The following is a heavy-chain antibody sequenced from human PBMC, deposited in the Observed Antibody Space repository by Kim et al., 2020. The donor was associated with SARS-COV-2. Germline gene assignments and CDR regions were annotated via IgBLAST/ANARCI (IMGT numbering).Heavy chain of an antibody. V-gene: IGHV3-30*01. D-gene: IGHD6-13*01. Sequence: VKGRFTISRDNSKNTLFLQMNSLRPEDTSVYYCARGRVRSGSSWYVGLLGYWGQGALVTVSS. CDR3: ARGRVRSGSSWYVGLLGY. J-gene: IGHJ4*02.